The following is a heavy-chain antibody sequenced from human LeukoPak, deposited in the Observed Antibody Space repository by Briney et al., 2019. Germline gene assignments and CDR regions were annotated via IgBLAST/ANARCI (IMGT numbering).Heavy chain of an antibody. CDR1: AYSISSGHY. V-gene: IGHV4-38-2*01. CDR2: IYHGGST. J-gene: IGHJ4*02. Sequence: PSETLSLTCAVSAYSISSGHYWGWIRQPPGKGLEWIGHIYHGGSTYYNPSLKSRVTISLDTSTNQFSLKLSSVTAADTAVYYCARTSVTGTLYYFDHWGQGTLVTVSS. D-gene: IGHD6-19*01. CDR3: ARTSVTGTLYYFDH.